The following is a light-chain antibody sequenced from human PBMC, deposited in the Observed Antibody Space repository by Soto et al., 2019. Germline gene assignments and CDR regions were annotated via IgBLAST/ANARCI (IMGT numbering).Light chain of an antibody. Sequence: QSALTQPASVSGSPGQSITISCTGTSSDVGGYNYVSWYQQHPGKAPKLMIYEVSSRPSGVSNRFSGSKSGNTVSLTISGLQAEDEADYYCSSYTSSSTRVFGGGTKLTVL. CDR2: EVS. J-gene: IGLJ3*02. CDR3: SSYTSSSTRV. CDR1: SSDVGGYNY. V-gene: IGLV2-14*01.